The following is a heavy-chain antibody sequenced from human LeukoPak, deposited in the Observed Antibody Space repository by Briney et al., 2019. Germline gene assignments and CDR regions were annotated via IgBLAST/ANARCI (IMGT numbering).Heavy chain of an antibody. Sequence: GGSLRLSCADSGLTLSCCGMIWVGQAPGTGLEWVSSISISGDITNYTDSVKGRFTISRDDSRNTVHLQMNSLRVEDTAVYYCVNSHKNAPGVYWGQGTLVTVPS. D-gene: IGHD6-6*01. V-gene: IGHV3-23*01. CDR2: ISISGDIT. J-gene: IGHJ4*02. CDR3: VNSHKNAPGVY. CDR1: GLTLSCCG.